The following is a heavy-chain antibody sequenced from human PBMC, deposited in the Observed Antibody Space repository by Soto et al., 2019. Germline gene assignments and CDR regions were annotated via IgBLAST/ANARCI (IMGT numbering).Heavy chain of an antibody. CDR3: AREFPSTYWFDP. D-gene: IGHD3-16*01. CDR2: INPRADST. V-gene: IGHV1-46*01. J-gene: IGHJ5*02. Sequence: GASGKVSCKTSGYPFINFYVHWVRQAPGQGLEWLGNINPRADSTVYAPKFEDRVSMTRDTSTSIVYMELSSLTSDDTAMYYRAREFPSTYWFDPWGHGTLVTVSS. CDR1: GYPFINFY.